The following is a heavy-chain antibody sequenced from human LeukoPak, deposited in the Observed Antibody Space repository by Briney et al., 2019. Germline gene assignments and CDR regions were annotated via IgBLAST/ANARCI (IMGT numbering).Heavy chain of an antibody. CDR1: GFTFTSSA. J-gene: IGHJ3*02. D-gene: IGHD1-7*01. CDR3: AAPGGTVYDAFDI. Sequence: SVKVSCKASGFTFTSSAVQWVRQARGQRLEWIGWIVVGSGNTNYAQKFQERVTITRDMSTSTAYMELSSLRSEDTAVYYCAAPGGTVYDAFDIWGQGTMVTVSS. V-gene: IGHV1-58*01. CDR2: IVVGSGNT.